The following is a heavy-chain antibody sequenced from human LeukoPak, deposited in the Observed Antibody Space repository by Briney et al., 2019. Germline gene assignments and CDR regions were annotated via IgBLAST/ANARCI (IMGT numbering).Heavy chain of an antibody. Sequence: ASVKVSCKASGYTFTGYHIHWVRQAPGQGLEWMGWINPNSGVTNYAQKFQGRVTMTRDTSVSTAYMELSRLTSDDTAVYYCASRDGPQGAFDYWGQGTLVTVSS. CDR3: ASRDGPQGAFDY. D-gene: IGHD5-24*01. J-gene: IGHJ4*02. V-gene: IGHV1-2*02. CDR1: GYTFTGYH. CDR2: INPNSGVT.